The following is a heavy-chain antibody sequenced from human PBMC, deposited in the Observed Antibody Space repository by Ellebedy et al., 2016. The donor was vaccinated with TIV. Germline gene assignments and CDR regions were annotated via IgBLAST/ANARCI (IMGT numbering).Heavy chain of an antibody. D-gene: IGHD6-19*01. CDR3: ARGSQWLVNPYDY. V-gene: IGHV3-66*01. J-gene: IGHJ4*02. CDR1: GFTVSSNY. CDR2: IYSGGST. Sequence: GESLKISCEGSGFTVSSNYMSWVRQAPGKGLEWVSVIYSGGSTYYADSVKGRFTISRDNSKNTLYLQMNSLRAEDTAVYYCARGSQWLVNPYDYWGQGTLVTVSS.